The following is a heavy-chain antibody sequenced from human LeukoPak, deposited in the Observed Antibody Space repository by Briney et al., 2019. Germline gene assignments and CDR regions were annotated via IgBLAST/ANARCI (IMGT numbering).Heavy chain of an antibody. J-gene: IGHJ4*02. CDR1: GFTFSSYT. CDR2: ITTSDGNT. CDR3: AKDGGLWVSAHWGDS. D-gene: IGHD7-27*01. V-gene: IGHV3-23*01. Sequence: GGSLRLSCAASGFTFSSYTMSWVRQAPGQGLEWVSTITTSDGNTYYADSVKGRFTVSRDNSKNTLYLQMNSLRAEDTAVYYCAKDGGLWVSAHWGDSWGRGTLVTVSS.